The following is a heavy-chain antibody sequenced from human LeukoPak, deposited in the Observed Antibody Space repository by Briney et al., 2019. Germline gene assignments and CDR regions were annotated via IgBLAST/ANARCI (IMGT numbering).Heavy chain of an antibody. CDR2: ISYDGSNK. D-gene: IGHD2-2*02. J-gene: IGHJ6*02. Sequence: QPGRSLRLSCAASGFTFSSYGMHWVRQAPGKGLEWVEVISYDGSNKYYADSVKGRFTISRDNSKNTLYLQMNSLRAEDTAVYYCWKYCSSTSCYRPDYYYGMDVWGQGTTVTVSS. CDR1: GFTFSSYG. CDR3: WKYCSSTSCYRPDYYYGMDV. V-gene: IGHV3-30*18.